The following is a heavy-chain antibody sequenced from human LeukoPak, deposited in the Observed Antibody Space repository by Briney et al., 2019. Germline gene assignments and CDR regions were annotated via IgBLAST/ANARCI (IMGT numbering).Heavy chain of an antibody. CDR1: GFTFSSYG. J-gene: IGHJ4*02. Sequence: GGSLRLSCAASGFTFSSYGMSWVRQAPGKGLEWVSAISGSGGSTYYADSVKGRFTISRDNAKNSLYLQMNSLRAEDTAVYYCARDYYDSSGYYFFDYWGQGTLVTVSS. CDR3: ARDYYDSSGYYFFDY. D-gene: IGHD3-22*01. V-gene: IGHV3-23*01. CDR2: ISGSGGST.